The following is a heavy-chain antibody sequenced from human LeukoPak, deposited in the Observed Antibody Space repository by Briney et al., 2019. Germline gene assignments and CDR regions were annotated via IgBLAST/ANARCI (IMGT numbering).Heavy chain of an antibody. J-gene: IGHJ4*02. CDR1: GFTFISFE. V-gene: IGHV3-48*03. D-gene: IGHD6-13*01. Sequence: PGGSLRLSCAASGFTFISFEMYWVRQAPGKGLEWLSYISSTADTIYYADSVKGRLTISRDNANNSLYLQMNSLRAEDTAVYYCARGLPSSWYFFDYWGQGTLVVVSS. CDR2: ISSTADTI. CDR3: ARGLPSSWYFFDY.